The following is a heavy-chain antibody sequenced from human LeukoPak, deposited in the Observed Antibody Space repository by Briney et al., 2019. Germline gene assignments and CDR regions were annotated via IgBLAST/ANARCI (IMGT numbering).Heavy chain of an antibody. CDR1: GGSVSSGSYY. CDR2: IYYSGST. D-gene: IGHD3-10*01. Sequence: SETLSLTCTVSGGSVSSGSYYWSWIRPHPGKGLEWVGYIYYSGSTNYNPSLKSRVTISVDTSKNQFSLKLSSVTAADTAVYYCAREGLWFGELLYNWFDPWGQGTLVTVSS. V-gene: IGHV4-61*01. J-gene: IGHJ5*02. CDR3: AREGLWFGELLYNWFDP.